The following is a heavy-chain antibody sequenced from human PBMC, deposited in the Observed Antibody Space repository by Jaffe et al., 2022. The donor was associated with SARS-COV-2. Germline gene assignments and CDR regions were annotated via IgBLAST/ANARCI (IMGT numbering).Heavy chain of an antibody. CDR3: ARHQGGIEAFDI. CDR1: GGSISSRSYY. V-gene: IGHV4-39*01. Sequence: QLQLQESGPGLVKPSETLSLTCTVSGGSISSRSYYWDWIRQPPGKGLEWIGSIYYSGSTSYNPSLKSRVIISVDTSKNQFSLKLSSVTAADTAVYYCARHQGGIEAFDIWGQGTMVTVSS. CDR2: IYYSGST. D-gene: IGHD2-15*01. J-gene: IGHJ3*02.